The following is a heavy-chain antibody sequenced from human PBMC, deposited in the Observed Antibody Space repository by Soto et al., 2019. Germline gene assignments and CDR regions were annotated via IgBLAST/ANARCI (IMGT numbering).Heavy chain of an antibody. D-gene: IGHD5-18*01. V-gene: IGHV3-30*04. Sequence: GGSLRLSCAASGFTFSNYAIHWVRQAPGKGLEWVAVLSFDGNNIHYADSVKGRFTVSRDNSRNTLFLQMNGLRPEDTALYYCARGPIGDAAMVTNYFDYWGQGTLVTVSS. CDR2: LSFDGNNI. J-gene: IGHJ4*02. CDR1: GFTFSNYA. CDR3: ARGPIGDAAMVTNYFDY.